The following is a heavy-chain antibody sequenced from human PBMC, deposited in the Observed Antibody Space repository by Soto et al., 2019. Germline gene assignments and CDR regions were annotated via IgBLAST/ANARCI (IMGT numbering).Heavy chain of an antibody. CDR1: GGSISSGGYY. V-gene: IGHV4-31*03. CDR2: IYYSGST. J-gene: IGHJ3*02. CDR3: ARDLGLGLMRRRTGTFDI. Sequence: SETLSLTCTVSGGSISSGGYYWSWIRQHPWKGLEWIGYIYYSGSTYYNPSLKSRVTISVDTSKNQFSLKLSSVTAADTAVYYCARDLGLGLMRRRTGTFDIWGQGXMVTVSS. D-gene: IGHD2-8*01.